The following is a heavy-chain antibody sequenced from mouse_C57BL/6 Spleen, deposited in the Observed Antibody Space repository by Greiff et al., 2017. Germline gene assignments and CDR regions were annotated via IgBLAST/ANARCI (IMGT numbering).Heavy chain of an antibody. CDR3: ARWETAQATYYFGC. CDR2: IHPNSGST. CDR1: GYTFTSYW. Sequence: QVQLQQPGAELVKPGASVKLSCKASGYTFTSYWMHWVKQRPGQGLEWIGMIHPNSGSTNYNEKFKSKATLAVDKSYSTAYMQLRSLTSEHDEDAYCARWETAQATYYFGCWGEGTTVTVSS. D-gene: IGHD3-2*02. V-gene: IGHV1-64*01. J-gene: IGHJ2*01.